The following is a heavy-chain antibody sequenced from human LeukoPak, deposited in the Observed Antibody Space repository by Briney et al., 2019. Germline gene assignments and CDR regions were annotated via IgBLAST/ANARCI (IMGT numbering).Heavy chain of an antibody. CDR2: IRYDGSNK. CDR1: GFTFSIYG. V-gene: IGHV3-30*02. J-gene: IGHJ4*02. Sequence: GGSLRLSCAASGFTFSIYGMHWVRQAPGKGLEWVAFIRYDGSNKYYADSVKGRFTISRDNSKNTLYVQMNSLRAEDTAVYYSAKGHLSSSDYYDSSGLRYWGQGTLVTVSS. CDR3: AKGHLSSSDYYDSSGLRY. D-gene: IGHD3-22*01.